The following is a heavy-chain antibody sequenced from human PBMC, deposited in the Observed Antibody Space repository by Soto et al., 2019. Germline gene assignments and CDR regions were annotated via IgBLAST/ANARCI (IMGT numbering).Heavy chain of an antibody. Sequence: EVQLLESGGGLVQPGGSLRLSCAASGFTFSSYAMSWVRQAPGQGLEWVSAISGSGGSTYYADSVKGRFTISRDNSKNTRYLQMNSLRAEDTAVYYCAKLPPGQMMEPPDYWGQGTLVTVSS. CDR3: AKLPPGQMMEPPDY. D-gene: IGHD1-1*01. J-gene: IGHJ4*02. V-gene: IGHV3-23*01. CDR1: GFTFSSYA. CDR2: ISGSGGST.